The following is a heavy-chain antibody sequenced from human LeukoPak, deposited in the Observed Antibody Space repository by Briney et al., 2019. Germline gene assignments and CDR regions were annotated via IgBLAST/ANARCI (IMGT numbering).Heavy chain of an antibody. D-gene: IGHD5-12*01. CDR1: GFTFSSYW. J-gene: IGHJ4*02. Sequence: GGSLRLSCAAYGFTFSSYWMHWVRHAPGKGLVWVSRINSDGSSITYADSVKGRFTISRDNAKNTLYLQTNSLRVEDTAVYYCAREGRVSGYDFDCWGQGTLVTVSS. CDR3: AREGRVSGYDFDC. CDR2: INSDGSSI. V-gene: IGHV3-74*03.